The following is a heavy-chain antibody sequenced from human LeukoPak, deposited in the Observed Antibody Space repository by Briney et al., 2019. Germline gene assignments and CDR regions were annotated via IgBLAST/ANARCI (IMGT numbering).Heavy chain of an antibody. D-gene: IGHD4-11*01. CDR2: ISNSGDTI. Sequence: GGSLRLSCAASGFSFSSYGMSWVRQAPGKGLEWLAHISNSGDTIHYATSVEDRFTISRDNAKNSVYLQMNSLRVEDTALYYCARDATTTVGWVYMDVWGKGTAVTIS. CDR3: ARDATTTVGWVYMDV. V-gene: IGHV3-48*04. CDR1: GFSFSSYG. J-gene: IGHJ6*03.